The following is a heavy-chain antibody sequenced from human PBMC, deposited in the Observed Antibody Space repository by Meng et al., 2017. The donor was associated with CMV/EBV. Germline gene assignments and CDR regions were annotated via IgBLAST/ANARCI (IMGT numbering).Heavy chain of an antibody. Sequence: GGSLSLSCAASGFTFSSYSMNWVRQAPGKGLEWVSSISSSSSYIYYADSVKGRFTISRDNAKNSLYLQMNSLRAEDTAVYYCARGKLDPHCSSTSCYDYYYGMDVWGQGTTVTVSS. J-gene: IGHJ6*02. CDR1: GFTFSSYS. CDR2: ISSSSSYI. V-gene: IGHV3-21*01. D-gene: IGHD2-2*01. CDR3: ARGKLDPHCSSTSCYDYYYGMDV.